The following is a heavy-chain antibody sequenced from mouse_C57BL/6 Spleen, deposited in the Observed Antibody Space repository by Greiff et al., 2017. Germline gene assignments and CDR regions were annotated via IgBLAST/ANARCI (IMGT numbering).Heavy chain of an antibody. D-gene: IGHD2-1*01. CDR3: ARHGGNYGDYAMDY. V-gene: IGHV5-15*01. CDR2: ISNLAYSI. Sequence: EVQLVESGGGLVQPGGSLKLSCAASGFTFSDYGMAWVRQAPRKGPEWVAFISNLAYSIYYADTVTGRFTISRENAKNTLYLEMSSLRSEDTAMYYCARHGGNYGDYAMDYWGQGTSVTVSS. CDR1: GFTFSDYG. J-gene: IGHJ4*01.